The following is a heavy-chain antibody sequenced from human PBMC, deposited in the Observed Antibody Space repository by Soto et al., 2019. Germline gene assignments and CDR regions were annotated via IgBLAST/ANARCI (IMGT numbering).Heavy chain of an antibody. D-gene: IGHD2-2*01. CDR3: SRVGCSNSKCYTRGMDV. CDR1: GGSISGYY. CDR2: IYSDGTT. V-gene: IGHV4-4*07. J-gene: IGHJ6*02. Sequence: SETLSLTCTVSGGSISGYYWSWVRQPAGKGLGWVGRIYSDGTTNYSPSLKSRVTMSLDTSKDQFSLHLNSVTAADTAVYYCSRVGCSNSKCYTRGMDVWGQGTTVTVSS.